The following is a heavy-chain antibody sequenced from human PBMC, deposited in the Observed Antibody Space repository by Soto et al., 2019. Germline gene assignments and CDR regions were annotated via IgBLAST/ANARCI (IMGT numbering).Heavy chain of an antibody. V-gene: IGHV3-33*01. CDR2: IWYDGSNK. CDR1: GFTFSSYG. J-gene: IGHJ6*02. D-gene: IGHD6-19*01. Sequence: QVQLVESGGGVVQPGRSLRLSCAASGFTFSSYGMHWVRQAPGKGLEWVAVIWYDGSNKYYADSVKGRFTISRDNSKNTLYLQMNGLRAEDTAVYYCAREGVAVAGINYYYGMDVWGQGTTVTVSS. CDR3: AREGVAVAGINYYYGMDV.